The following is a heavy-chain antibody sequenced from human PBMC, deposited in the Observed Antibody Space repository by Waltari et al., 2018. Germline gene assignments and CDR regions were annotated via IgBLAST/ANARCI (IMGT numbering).Heavy chain of an antibody. J-gene: IGHJ4*02. Sequence: QLQLQESGPGLVKPSETLSLTCTVSGGSISSSSYYWGWIRQPPGKGLEWIGSIYYSGSTYYTPTHKRRVTISVDTSKNQFSLKLSSVTAADTAVYYCARDVREYYDSSGLSWGQGTLVTVSS. CDR2: IYYSGST. CDR3: ARDVREYYDSSGLS. CDR1: GGSISSSSYY. V-gene: IGHV4-39*07. D-gene: IGHD3-22*01.